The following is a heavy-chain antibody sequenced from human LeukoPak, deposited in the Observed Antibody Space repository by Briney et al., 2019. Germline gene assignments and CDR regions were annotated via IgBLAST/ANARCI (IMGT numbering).Heavy chain of an antibody. CDR3: ARGQSHFDY. V-gene: IGHV3-33*08. CDR1: GFTFSSYA. D-gene: IGHD4-11*01. J-gene: IGHJ4*02. Sequence: GGSLRLSCAASGFTFSSYAMSWVRQAPGKGLEWVAVDWYDGDNKYYADSVKGRFTISRDNSKHTLYLQMNSLRAEDTAVYYCARGQSHFDYWGQGTLVTVSS. CDR2: DWYDGDNK.